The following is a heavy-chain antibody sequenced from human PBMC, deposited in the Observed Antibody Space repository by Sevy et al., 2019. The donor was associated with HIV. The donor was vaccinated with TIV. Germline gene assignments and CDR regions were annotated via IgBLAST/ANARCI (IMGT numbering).Heavy chain of an antibody. CDR1: GFTFDDYA. D-gene: IGHD5-12*01. CDR3: AKAKGVEMATIRGAFYI. CDR2: ISWNSGSI. J-gene: IGHJ3*02. Sequence: GGSLRLSCAASGFTFDDYAMHWVRQAPGKGLEWVSGISWNSGSIGYADSVKGRFTISRDNAKNSLYLQMNSLRAEDTALYYCAKAKGVEMATIRGAFYIWGQGTMVTVSS. V-gene: IGHV3-9*01.